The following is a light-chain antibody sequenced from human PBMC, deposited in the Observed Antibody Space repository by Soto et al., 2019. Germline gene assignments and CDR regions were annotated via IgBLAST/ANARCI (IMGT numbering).Light chain of an antibody. V-gene: IGKV1-12*01. CDR3: QQANSFPLT. J-gene: IGKJ4*01. Sequence: GDRVTITCRASQNINNWIAWYQQKPGKAPKFLIYDASTLESGVPSRFSGSGFGTEFSLTISSLQPEDFATYYCQQANSFPLTFGGGTKVEIK. CDR1: QNINNW. CDR2: DAS.